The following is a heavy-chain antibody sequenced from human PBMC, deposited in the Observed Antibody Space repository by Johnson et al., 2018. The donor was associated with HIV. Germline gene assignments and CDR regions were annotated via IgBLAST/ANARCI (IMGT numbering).Heavy chain of an antibody. CDR2: ISYDGSNK. D-gene: IGHD1-1*01. CDR3: AKDLRTTGAFDI. CDR1: GFTFSNDV. J-gene: IGHJ3*02. Sequence: QLVESGGGVVQPGRSMRPSCAASGFTFSNDVLEWVRQAPGKGLEWVAVISYDGSNKYYADSVKGRFTISRDNSKNTLYLQMNSLRAEDTAVYYCAKDLRTTGAFDIWGQGTMVTVSS. V-gene: IGHV3-30*18.